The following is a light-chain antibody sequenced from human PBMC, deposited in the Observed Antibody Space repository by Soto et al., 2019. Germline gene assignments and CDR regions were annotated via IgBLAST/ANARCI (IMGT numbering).Light chain of an antibody. CDR2: DDN. CDR1: KVGGIS. CDR3: QVWDSYSEHAV. J-gene: IGLJ2*01. V-gene: IGLV3-21*02. Sequence: SYVLTQPPSVSVAPGQTARITCGGDKVGGISVHWYQQKPGQAPVLVVYDDNDRPSGIPERFSGSNSGNTATLAISRVEAGDEADYFCQVWDSYSEHAVFGGGTQLTVL.